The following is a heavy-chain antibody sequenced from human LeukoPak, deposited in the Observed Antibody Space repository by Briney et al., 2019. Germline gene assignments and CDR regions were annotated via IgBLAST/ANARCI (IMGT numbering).Heavy chain of an antibody. V-gene: IGHV4-61*02. CDR3: ARVRIMITFGGLDYFDY. D-gene: IGHD3-16*01. Sequence: PSQTLSLTCTVSGGSISSGSYYWSWIRQPAGKGLEWIGRIYTSGSTNYNPSLKSRVTISVDTSKNQFSLKLSSVTAADTAVYYCARVRIMITFGGLDYFDYWGQGTLVTVSS. J-gene: IGHJ4*02. CDR1: GGSISSGSYY. CDR2: IYTSGST.